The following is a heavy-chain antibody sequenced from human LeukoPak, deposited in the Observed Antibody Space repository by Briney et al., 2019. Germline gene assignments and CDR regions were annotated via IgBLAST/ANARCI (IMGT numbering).Heavy chain of an antibody. CDR3: ARGRGAFDI. CDR2: IYTSGSI. Sequence: SETLSLTYSVSGGSIGGYYWSWIRQPAGKGLEWIGRIYTSGSINYNPSLKSRVTISVDTSKNQFSLKLSSVTAADTAVYYCARGRGAFDIWGQGTMVTVSS. J-gene: IGHJ3*02. V-gene: IGHV4-4*07. CDR1: GGSIGGYY.